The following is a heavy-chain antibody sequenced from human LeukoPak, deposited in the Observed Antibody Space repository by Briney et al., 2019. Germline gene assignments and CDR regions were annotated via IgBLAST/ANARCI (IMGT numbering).Heavy chain of an antibody. CDR3: ARHADWPTYGMDV. J-gene: IGHJ6*02. CDR1: GGSISSYY. Sequence: SETLSLTCTVSGGSISSYYWSWIRQPPGKGLEWIGYIYYSGSTNYNPSLKSRVTISVDTSKNQFSLKLSSVTAADTAVYYCARHADWPTYGMDVWGQGTTVTVSS. D-gene: IGHD3/OR15-3a*01. CDR2: IYYSGST. V-gene: IGHV4-59*08.